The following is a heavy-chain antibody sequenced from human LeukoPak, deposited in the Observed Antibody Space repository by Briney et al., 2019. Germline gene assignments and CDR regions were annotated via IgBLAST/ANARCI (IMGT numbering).Heavy chain of an antibody. V-gene: IGHV1-24*01. CDR2: FDPEDGET. CDR1: GYILTELS. CDR3: TTDILGYCRTTTCQKGNS. Sequence: GASVKVSCKVSGYILTELSMHWVRQAPGRGLEWMGGFDPEDGETIYTQRFQGRVTMTEDTSTDTAYMELSSLRSEDTAIYFCTTDILGYCRTTTCQKGNSWGQGTLVTVSS. D-gene: IGHD2-2*01. J-gene: IGHJ4*02.